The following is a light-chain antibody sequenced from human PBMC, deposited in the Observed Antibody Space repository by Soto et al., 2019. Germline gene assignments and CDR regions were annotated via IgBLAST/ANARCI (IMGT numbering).Light chain of an antibody. CDR2: AAS. CDR3: HQYNNWPPWT. CDR1: PSISTN. V-gene: IGKV3-15*01. J-gene: IGKJ1*01. Sequence: EIVMTQSPATLSVSPGERVILSCRASPSISTNLAWYQYIPGQAPRLLIYAASTRATGIPARFSGSGSGTDFTLSITSLQSEDYAVYYCHQYNNWPPWTFGQGTKV.